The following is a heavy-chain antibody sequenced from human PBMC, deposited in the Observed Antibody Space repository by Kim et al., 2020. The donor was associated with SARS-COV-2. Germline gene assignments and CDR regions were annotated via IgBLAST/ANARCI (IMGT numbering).Heavy chain of an antibody. V-gene: IGHV4-39*01. D-gene: IGHD1-7*01. CDR3: ARQWHYLNQVDAFDI. CDR1: GGSISSSSYY. CDR2: IYYSGST. J-gene: IGHJ3*02. Sequence: SETLSLTCTVSGGSISSSSYYWGWIRQPPGKGLEWIGSIYYSGSTYYNPSLKSRVTISVDTSKNQFSLKLSSVTAADTAVYYCARQWHYLNQVDAFDIWGQGTMVTVSS.